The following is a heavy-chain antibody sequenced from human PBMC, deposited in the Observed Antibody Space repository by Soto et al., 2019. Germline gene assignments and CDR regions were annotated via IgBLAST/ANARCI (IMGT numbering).Heavy chain of an antibody. Sequence: QIQLAQSGAEMKKTGASVKVSCKTSGYTFTSYGISWVRQAPGQELEWVGWSSAHNGDTKYAQNFQGRVTMTTDTSTSTAYMELRGLPCDDTSVYYGARDWSRDYDSSGVMWFYWGQGTLVTVSS. D-gene: IGHD3-22*01. J-gene: IGHJ4*02. V-gene: IGHV1-18*01. CDR1: GYTFTSYG. CDR2: SSAHNGDT. CDR3: ARDWSRDYDSSGVMWFY.